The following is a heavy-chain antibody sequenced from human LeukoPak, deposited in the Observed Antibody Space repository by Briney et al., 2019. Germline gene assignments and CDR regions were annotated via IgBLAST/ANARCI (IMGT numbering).Heavy chain of an antibody. J-gene: IGHJ6*03. CDR3: ARDHYAYYYGSGSLNYYYMDV. V-gene: IGHV1-2*02. CDR2: INPNSGGT. Sequence: ASLKVSCKASGYTFTDYFLHWVRQAPGQGLEWMGWINPNSGGTKYAQKFQGRVTMTRDTSISTAYMELSRLRSNDTAVYYCARDHYAYYYGSGSLNYYYMDVWGKGTTVTISS. D-gene: IGHD3-10*01. CDR1: GYTFTDYF.